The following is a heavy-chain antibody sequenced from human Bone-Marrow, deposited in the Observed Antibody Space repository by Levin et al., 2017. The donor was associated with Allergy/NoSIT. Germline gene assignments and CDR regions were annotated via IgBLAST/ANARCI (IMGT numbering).Heavy chain of an antibody. V-gene: IGHV4-59*08. CDR3: ARVGPMVRGSSPYYYYFMDV. J-gene: IGHJ6*03. D-gene: IGHD3-10*01. CDR1: GDSISSYS. CDR2: IYDSGST. Sequence: KASETLSLTCTVSGDSISSYSWSWIRQTPGKGLEWIGFIYDSGSTNYNPSLKSRVTISADMSKNQFSLKLNSVTAADTAVYYCARVGPMVRGSSPYYYYFMDVWGKGTTVTVSS.